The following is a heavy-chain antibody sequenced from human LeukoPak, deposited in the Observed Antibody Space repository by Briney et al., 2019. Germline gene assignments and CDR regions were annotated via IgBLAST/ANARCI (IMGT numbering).Heavy chain of an antibody. V-gene: IGHV3-30*18. CDR1: GFTFSSYG. Sequence: GRSLRLSCAASGFTFSSYGIHWVRQAPGKGLEWVAVISYDGSNKYYADSVKGRFTISRDNSKNTLYLQMNSLRAEYTAVYYCAKRFGWTADSYYYYGMDVWGQGTTVTVSS. CDR3: AKRFGWTADSYYYYGMDV. J-gene: IGHJ6*02. D-gene: IGHD3-16*01. CDR2: ISYDGSNK.